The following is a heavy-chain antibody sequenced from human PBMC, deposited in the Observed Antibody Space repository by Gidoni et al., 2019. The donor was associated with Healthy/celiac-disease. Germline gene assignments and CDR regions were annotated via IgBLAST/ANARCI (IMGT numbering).Heavy chain of an antibody. CDR3: TTDPVSRPYIDY. Sequence: EVQLMESGGGMVEPAGSLRLSCAGTGFTLSNAWMSWVRQASGKGFEWVGRIKSKTDGGTTDYAAPVKGRFTISRDDSKNTLYLQMTRLKTEDTAVYYCTTDPVSRPYIDYLGQGTLVTVSS. V-gene: IGHV3-15*01. D-gene: IGHD4-17*01. J-gene: IGHJ4*02. CDR2: IKSKTDGGTT. CDR1: GFTLSNAW.